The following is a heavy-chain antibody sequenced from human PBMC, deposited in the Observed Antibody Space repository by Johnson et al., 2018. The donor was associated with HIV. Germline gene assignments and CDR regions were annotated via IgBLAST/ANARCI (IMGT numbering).Heavy chain of an antibody. CDR2: VSDHGRTT. V-gene: IGHV3-30*14. CDR3: ASRQYFSSFDI. J-gene: IGHJ3*02. D-gene: IGHD3-3*01. CDR1: GFTFSSNP. Sequence: QVQLVESGGGVVQPGGSLRLSCAASGFTFSSNPMHWVRQAPGKGLEWVAVVSDHGRTTYFADSVKGRFTISRDNSKNTLYLQMNSLRAEDTAVYYCASRQYFSSFDIWGQGTMVTVSS.